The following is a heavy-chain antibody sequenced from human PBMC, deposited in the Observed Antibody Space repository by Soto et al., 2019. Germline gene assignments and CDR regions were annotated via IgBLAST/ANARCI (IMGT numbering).Heavy chain of an antibody. D-gene: IGHD3-9*01. CDR3: ARDAKPAGLRYFDWLWTFDP. Sequence: ASVKVSCKASGYTFTSYYMHWVRQAPGQGLEWMGIINPSGGSTSYAQKFQGRVTMTRDTSTSTVYMELSSLRSEDTAVYYCARDAKPAGLRYFDWLWTFDPWGQGTLVTVSS. CDR2: INPSGGST. J-gene: IGHJ5*02. CDR1: GYTFTSYY. V-gene: IGHV1-46*01.